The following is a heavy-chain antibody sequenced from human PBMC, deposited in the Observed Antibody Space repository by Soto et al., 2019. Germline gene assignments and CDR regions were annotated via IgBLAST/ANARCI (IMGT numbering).Heavy chain of an antibody. J-gene: IGHJ3*02. Sequence: QVQLVQSGAEVKKPGSSVKVSCKASGGTFNSYTISWVRQAPGQGLEWMGRIIPILGIANYAQKFQGRVTITAEKSTSQAYMELSSLRSEDTAVYYCAIDDSSGEDAFDIWGKGKMVTVSS. CDR3: AIDDSSGEDAFDI. CDR1: GGTFNSYT. D-gene: IGHD3-22*01. CDR2: IIPILGIA. V-gene: IGHV1-69*08.